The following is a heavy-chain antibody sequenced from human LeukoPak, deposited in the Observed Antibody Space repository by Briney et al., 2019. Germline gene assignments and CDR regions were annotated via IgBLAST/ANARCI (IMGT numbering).Heavy chain of an antibody. D-gene: IGHD5-18*01. J-gene: IGHJ4*02. CDR1: GFTFSSYA. CDR2: ISGTGDNT. CDR3: ARDRQRGYSYGGYFDY. Sequence: GGSLRLSCAASGFTFSSYAMSWVRQAPGKGLEWVSGISGTGDNTYYVDSVKGRFTISRDNAKNSLYLQMNSLRAEDTAVYYCARDRQRGYSYGGYFDYWGQGTLVTVSS. V-gene: IGHV3-23*01.